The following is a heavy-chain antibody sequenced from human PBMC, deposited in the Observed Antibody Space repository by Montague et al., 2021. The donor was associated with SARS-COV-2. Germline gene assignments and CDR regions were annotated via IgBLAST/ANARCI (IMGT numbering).Heavy chain of an antibody. J-gene: IGHJ6*02. CDR3: VKSSVVVTNGSYNDV. Sequence: SETLSLTCDVSGASFNNYYWSWVRQPLGQGLEWIGQITPRGSTKYKPSLRSRLTMSLDLSRSHFSLNLGSVAAADTAVYYCVKSSVVVTNGSYNDVWGQGTQVTVSS. D-gene: IGHD2-21*02. V-gene: IGHV4-34*01. CDR1: GASFNNYY. CDR2: ITPRGST.